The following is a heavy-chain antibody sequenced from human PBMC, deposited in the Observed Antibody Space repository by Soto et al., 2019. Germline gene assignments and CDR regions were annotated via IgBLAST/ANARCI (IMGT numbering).Heavy chain of an antibody. CDR1: GGSVSSYY. D-gene: IGHD2-21*01. CDR3: ARARDFGAARYYYDLGV. J-gene: IGHJ6*02. V-gene: IGHV4-59*02. CDR2: IYYSEST. Sequence: PSETLSLTCTVSGGSVSSYYWSWIRQPPGKGPEWIGYIYYSESTNYNPSLKSRVTISLDTSKNQFSLKLRSVTAADTAVYYCARARDFGAARYYYDLGVWGQGNTVTVSS.